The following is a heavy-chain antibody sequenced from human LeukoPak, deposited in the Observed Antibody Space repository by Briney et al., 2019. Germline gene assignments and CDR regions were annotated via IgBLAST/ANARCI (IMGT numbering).Heavy chain of an antibody. CDR1: GFTFDDYG. V-gene: IGHV3-20*04. CDR2: INWNGGST. CDR3: ARDHSSSWYPGNWFDP. Sequence: GGSLRLSCAASGFTFDDYGMSWVRQAPGKGLEWVSGINWNGGSTGYADSVKGRFTISRDNAKNSLYLQMNSPRAEDTALYYCARDHSSSWYPGNWFDPWGQGTLVTVSS. J-gene: IGHJ5*02. D-gene: IGHD6-13*01.